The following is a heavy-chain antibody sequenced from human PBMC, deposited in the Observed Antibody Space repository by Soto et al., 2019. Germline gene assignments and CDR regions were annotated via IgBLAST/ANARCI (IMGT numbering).Heavy chain of an antibody. CDR2: IYWDDDK. Sequence: QITLKESGPTLVKPTQTLTLTCTVSGFSLSGSGMAVGWIRQPPGKALEWLAVIYWDDDKRYSPSLKSRLTISKDTSKNQVVLTVTNMNPVDTATYFCAHGNLPGQGVAAFDNWGQGTLVTVSS. CDR1: GFSLSGSGMA. CDR3: AHGNLPGQGVAAFDN. V-gene: IGHV2-5*02. D-gene: IGHD3-3*01. J-gene: IGHJ4*02.